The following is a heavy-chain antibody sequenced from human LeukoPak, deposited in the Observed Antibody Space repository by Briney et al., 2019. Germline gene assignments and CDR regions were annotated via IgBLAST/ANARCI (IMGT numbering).Heavy chain of an antibody. CDR2: INIGGTNT. CDR1: GFTFNDYY. CDR3: ATDGAGLDT. V-gene: IGHV3-11*01. Sequence: GGSLRLSCAASGFTFNDYYMRWIRQAPGKGLEWLSYINIGGTNTHYAHSVKGRFTISRDNAKKSLYLEMNNLRAEDTAVYYCATDGAGLDTWGQGVLVTVSS. J-gene: IGHJ5*02.